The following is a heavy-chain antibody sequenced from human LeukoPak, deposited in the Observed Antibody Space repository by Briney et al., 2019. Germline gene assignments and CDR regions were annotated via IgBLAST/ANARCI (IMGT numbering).Heavy chain of an antibody. Sequence: SETLSLTCTVSGGSISSYYWSWIRQPPGKGLEWIGYIYYSGSTNYNPSLKSRVTISVDTSKNQFSLKLSSVTAADTAVYYCARGRDGYNRIDYWGQGTLVTASS. CDR2: IYYSGST. CDR1: GGSISSYY. J-gene: IGHJ4*02. D-gene: IGHD5-24*01. CDR3: ARGRDGYNRIDY. V-gene: IGHV4-59*01.